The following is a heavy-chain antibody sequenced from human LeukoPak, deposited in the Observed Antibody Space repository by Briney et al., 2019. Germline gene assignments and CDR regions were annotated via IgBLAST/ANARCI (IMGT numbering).Heavy chain of an antibody. J-gene: IGHJ4*02. CDR3: ARIGNIMYYYFDY. V-gene: IGHV4-39*07. D-gene: IGHD2-8*01. CDR2: IYYSGST. CDR1: GGSISSSSYY. Sequence: PSETLSLTCTVSGGSISSSSYYWGWIRQPPGKGLEWIGSIYYSGSTYYNPSLKSRVTISVDTSKNQFSLKLSSVTAADTAVYYCARIGNIMYYYFDYWGQGTLVTVSS.